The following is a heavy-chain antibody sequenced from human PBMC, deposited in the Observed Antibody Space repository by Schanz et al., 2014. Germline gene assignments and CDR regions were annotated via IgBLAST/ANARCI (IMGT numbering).Heavy chain of an antibody. V-gene: IGHV3-66*01. Sequence: EVQVVESGGGLVQPGGSLRLSCVASGFNVSKSYVSWVRQAPGKGLEWVSLIYKSGSAFYADSVKGRFTISRDNAKNSVIPQRKHLRAEDTDVYYGATEGARATRHPINHYYAMDNWGQGTKDTVAS. D-gene: IGHD6-6*01. CDR3: ATEGARATRHPINHYYAMDN. CDR2: IYKSGSA. J-gene: IGHJ6*02. CDR1: GFNVSKSY.